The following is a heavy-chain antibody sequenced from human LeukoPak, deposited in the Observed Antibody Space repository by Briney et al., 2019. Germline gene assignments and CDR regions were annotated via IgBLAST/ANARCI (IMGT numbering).Heavy chain of an antibody. Sequence: PSETLSLTCSVSGDSINSNYWSWMRQPPGKGLEWIGYIYYGGSTNYNPSLKSRVSMSVDTSKNQFSLNLSSVTAADTAVYHCVRLLAGCPGGRCRAHFDYWGQGTLVTVSS. V-gene: IGHV4-59*01. CDR3: VRLLAGCPGGRCRAHFDY. CDR1: GDSINSNY. CDR2: IYYGGST. D-gene: IGHD2-15*01. J-gene: IGHJ4*02.